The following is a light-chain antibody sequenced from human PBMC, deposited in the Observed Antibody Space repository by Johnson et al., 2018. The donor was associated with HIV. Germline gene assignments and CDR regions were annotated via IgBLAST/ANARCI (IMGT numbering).Light chain of an antibody. CDR3: GTWDSGLSAGV. CDR1: IANIGNNY. CDR2: EHN. V-gene: IGLV1-51*02. Sequence: QSVLTQPPSVSAAPGQRVTISCSGGIANIGNNYVSWYQQLPGTAPKLLIYEHNKRPSGIPDRFSGSTSGTSATLDIRGLQTGDEADYYFGTWDSGLSAGVFGTGTKVTVL. J-gene: IGLJ1*01.